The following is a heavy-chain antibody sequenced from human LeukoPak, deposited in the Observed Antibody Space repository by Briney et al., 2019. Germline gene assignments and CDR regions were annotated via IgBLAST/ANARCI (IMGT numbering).Heavy chain of an antibody. D-gene: IGHD6-13*01. CDR1: GYPLSSGYY. Sequence: KPSETLSPTRAVPGYPLSSGYYWGWIRPPPGKGREWIGSIYHSGSTYYNPSLKSRVTISVDTSKNQFSLKLSSVTAADTAVYYCAREGRQQLVLVDPWGQGTLVTVSS. J-gene: IGHJ5*02. CDR3: AREGRQQLVLVDP. CDR2: IYHSGST. V-gene: IGHV4-38-2*02.